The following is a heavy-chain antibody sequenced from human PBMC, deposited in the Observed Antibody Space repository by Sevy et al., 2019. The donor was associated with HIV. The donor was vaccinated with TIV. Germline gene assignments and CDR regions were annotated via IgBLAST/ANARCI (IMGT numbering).Heavy chain of an antibody. D-gene: IGHD3-22*01. CDR1: GGSISSGDYY. J-gene: IGHJ4*02. Sequence: SETLSLTCTVSGGSISSGDYYWSWIRQPPGKGLEWLGYIYYSGSTYYNPSLKSRVTISVDTSKNQFSLRLSSVNAADTAVYYCAREAARYYYDSSGYSVDYWGQGTLVTVSS. CDR2: IYYSGST. CDR3: AREAARYYYDSSGYSVDY. V-gene: IGHV4-30-4*01.